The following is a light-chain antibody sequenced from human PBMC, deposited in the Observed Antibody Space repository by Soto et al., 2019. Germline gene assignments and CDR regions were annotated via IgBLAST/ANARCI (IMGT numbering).Light chain of an antibody. Sequence: IVMTQSPLSLPVAPGEPASISCTSSQSLLQSGGKNHLNWYLQKAGQSPQLLIYLGSNRASGVPDRFSGSGSGTDFTLKISRVEAEDVGIYYCMQALETPRTFGGGTKVDIK. CDR2: LGS. V-gene: IGKV2-28*01. J-gene: IGKJ4*01. CDR3: MQALETPRT. CDR1: QSLLQSGGKNH.